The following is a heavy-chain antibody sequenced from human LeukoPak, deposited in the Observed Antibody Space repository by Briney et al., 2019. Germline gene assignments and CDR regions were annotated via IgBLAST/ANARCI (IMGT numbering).Heavy chain of an antibody. CDR1: GFSLSRYW. CDR3: ARGGVRWYSFDY. J-gene: IGHJ4*02. CDR2: IKQDGSEK. D-gene: IGHD4-23*01. Sequence: PGGSLRLSCAASGFSLSRYWMSWVRQAPGKGLEWVANIKQDGSEKYYVDSVKGRFTISRDNAKNSLYLQMNSLRAEDTAVYYCARGGVRWYSFDYWGQGTLVTVSS. V-gene: IGHV3-7*01.